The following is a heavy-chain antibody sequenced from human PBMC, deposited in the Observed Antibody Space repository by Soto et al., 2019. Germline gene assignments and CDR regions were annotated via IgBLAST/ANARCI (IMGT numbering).Heavy chain of an antibody. Sequence: SETLSLTCTVSGGSISSYYWSWIRQPPGKGLDWIGYIYYSGSTNYNPSLKSRVTISVDTSKNQFSLKLSSVTAADTAVYYCARAASGELELAGYFDYWGQGTLVTVSS. V-gene: IGHV4-59*01. CDR3: ARAASGELELAGYFDY. J-gene: IGHJ4*02. CDR1: GGSISSYY. CDR2: IYYSGST. D-gene: IGHD1-7*01.